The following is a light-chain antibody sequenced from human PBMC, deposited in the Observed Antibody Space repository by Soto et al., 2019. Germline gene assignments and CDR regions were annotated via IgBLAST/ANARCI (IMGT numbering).Light chain of an antibody. CDR1: QSVSSSSY. CDR2: GAS. Sequence: EIVLTQSPGTLSLSPGERATLSCRASQSVSSSSYLAWYQQKPGQAPRLLIYGASSRATGIPDRFSGSGSGTDFTLTISRLEPEYFAVYYCQQYGKSPLTFGGGNKVEIK. CDR3: QQYGKSPLT. J-gene: IGKJ4*01. V-gene: IGKV3-20*01.